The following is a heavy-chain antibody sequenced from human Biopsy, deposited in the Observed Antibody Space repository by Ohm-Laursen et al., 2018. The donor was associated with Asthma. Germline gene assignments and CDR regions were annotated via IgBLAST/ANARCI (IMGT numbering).Heavy chain of an antibody. CDR2: IYYSGST. Sequence: TLSLTCTVSGGSINIGDYYWSWIRQHPVKGLEWIEYIYYSGSTYYNPSLKSRVSISLDTSKNRFSLSLTSVTAADTAVYYCARTTYGDDGFDPWGQGTLVTVSS. V-gene: IGHV4-31*03. CDR3: ARTTYGDDGFDP. CDR1: GGSINIGDYY. D-gene: IGHD4-17*01. J-gene: IGHJ5*02.